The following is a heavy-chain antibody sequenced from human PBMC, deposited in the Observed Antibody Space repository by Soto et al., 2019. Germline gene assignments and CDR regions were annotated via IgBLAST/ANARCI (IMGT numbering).Heavy chain of an antibody. Sequence: EVQLVESGGGLVQPGGSLRLSCAASGFTFSSYWMHWVRQAPGKALVWVSRISSDGSSTTYADSVKGRFTISRDNAKNTLYRKMDSLRAEDTGVYYCARGPYCISTSCYDWFDPWGQGTLVTVSS. J-gene: IGHJ5*02. CDR2: ISSDGSST. D-gene: IGHD2-2*01. CDR3: ARGPYCISTSCYDWFDP. CDR1: GFTFSSYW. V-gene: IGHV3-74*01.